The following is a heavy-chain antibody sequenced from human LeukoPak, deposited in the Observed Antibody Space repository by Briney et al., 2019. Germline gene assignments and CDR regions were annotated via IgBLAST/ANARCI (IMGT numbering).Heavy chain of an antibody. D-gene: IGHD5-18*01. CDR1: GGSFSGYY. CDR2: INHSGST. CDR3: ARRRGYGPSDY. J-gene: IGHJ4*02. Sequence: KPSETLSLACAVYGGSFSGYYWSWIRQPPGKGLEWIGEINHSGSTNYNPSLKSRVTISVDTSKNQFSLKLSSVTAADTAVYYCARRRGYGPSDYWGQGTLVTVSS. V-gene: IGHV4-34*01.